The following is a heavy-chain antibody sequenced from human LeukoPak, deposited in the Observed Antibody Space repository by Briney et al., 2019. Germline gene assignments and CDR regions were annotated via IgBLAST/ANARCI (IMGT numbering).Heavy chain of an antibody. Sequence: PSETLSLTCTVSGGSISSYHWSWIRQPPGKGLEWIGYIYYSGSTNYNPSLKSRVTISVDTSKNQFSLKLSSVTAADTAVYYCAREGDSSGYYFSYWGQGTLVTVSS. CDR3: AREGDSSGYYFSY. CDR2: IYYSGST. D-gene: IGHD3-22*01. CDR1: GGSISSYH. V-gene: IGHV4-59*01. J-gene: IGHJ4*02.